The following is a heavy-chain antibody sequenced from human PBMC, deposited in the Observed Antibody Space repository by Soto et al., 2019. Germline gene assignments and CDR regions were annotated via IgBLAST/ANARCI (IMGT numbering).Heavy chain of an antibody. D-gene: IGHD6-13*01. J-gene: IGHJ4*02. Sequence: PSETLSLTCTVSDGSISGYYWSWIRQPPGKGLGWIGYIFYSGITNYNPSLKSRVTISVDTSKNQFSLNLSSVTAADTAVYYCARAGWSNSWYFDYWGQGSLVTVSS. V-gene: IGHV4-59*01. CDR1: DGSISGYY. CDR2: IFYSGIT. CDR3: ARAGWSNSWYFDY.